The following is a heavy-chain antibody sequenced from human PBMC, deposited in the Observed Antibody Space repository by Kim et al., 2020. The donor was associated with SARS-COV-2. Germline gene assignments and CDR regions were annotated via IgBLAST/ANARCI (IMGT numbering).Heavy chain of an antibody. D-gene: IGHD5-12*01. J-gene: IGHJ3*02. Sequence: SETLSLTCTVSGCSINSGSYCWGWLRQPPGKGLEWIGIYYYSGSTYYHPLLNHRVIISVDTSKNQFSLNLSSVTAADTADYYSTWQYSGYARGAFEIR. CDR1: GCSINSGSYC. CDR3: TWQYSGYARGAFEI. CDR2: YYYSGST. V-gene: IGHV4-39*01.